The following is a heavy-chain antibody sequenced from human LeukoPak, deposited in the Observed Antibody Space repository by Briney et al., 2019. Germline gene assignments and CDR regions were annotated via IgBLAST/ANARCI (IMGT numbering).Heavy chain of an antibody. Sequence: PSETLSLTCTVSGGPISSYYWSWIRQPAGKGLEWIGRIYTSGSTNYNPSLKSRVTMSVDTSKNQFSLKLSSVTAADTAVYYCARDLSSWSLFSQYYYYYMDVWGKGTTVTVSS. CDR3: ARDLSSWSLFSQYYYYYMDV. J-gene: IGHJ6*03. V-gene: IGHV4-4*07. CDR1: GGPISSYY. CDR2: IYTSGST. D-gene: IGHD6-13*01.